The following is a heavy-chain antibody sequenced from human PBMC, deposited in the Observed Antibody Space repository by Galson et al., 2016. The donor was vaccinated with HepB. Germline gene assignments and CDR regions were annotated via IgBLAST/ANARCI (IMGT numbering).Heavy chain of an antibody. CDR2: VFHSGSS. CDR3: AGAATPYGSGSYYSP. D-gene: IGHD3-10*01. Sequence: SETLSLTCAVSGGSISSSNWWSWVRQPPGKGLEWIGEVFHSGSSNYNPSLKSRVTLSVDKSKNHFSLNLNSVTAADTAIYYCAGAATPYGSGSYYSPWGQGTLVTVSS. V-gene: IGHV4-4*02. CDR1: GGSISSSNW. J-gene: IGHJ5*02.